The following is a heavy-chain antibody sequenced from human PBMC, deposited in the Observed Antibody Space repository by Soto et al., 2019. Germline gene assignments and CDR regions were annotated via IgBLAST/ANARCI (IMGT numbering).Heavy chain of an antibody. J-gene: IGHJ6*02. CDR2: ISSSGSTI. Sequence: GGSLRLSCAASGFTFSDYYMSWIRQAPGKGLEWVSYISSSGSTIYYADSVKGRFTISRDNAKNSLYLRMNSLRAEDTAVYYCARSLYYDFWSGYYTDYYYYGMDVWGQGTTVTVSS. D-gene: IGHD3-3*01. V-gene: IGHV3-11*01. CDR1: GFTFSDYY. CDR3: ARSLYYDFWSGYYTDYYYYGMDV.